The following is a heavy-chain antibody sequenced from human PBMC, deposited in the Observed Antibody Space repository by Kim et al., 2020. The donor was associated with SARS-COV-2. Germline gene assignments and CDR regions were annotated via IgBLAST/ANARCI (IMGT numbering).Heavy chain of an antibody. V-gene: IGHV4-34*01. Sequence: SETLSLTCAVYGGSFSGYYWSWIRQPPGKGLEWIGEINHSGSTNYNPSLKSRVTISVDTSKNQFSLKLSSVTAADTAVYYCAREEYSSSSWGQGTLVTVS. J-gene: IGHJ4*02. CDR1: GGSFSGYY. CDR2: INHSGST. CDR3: AREEYSSSS. D-gene: IGHD6-6*01.